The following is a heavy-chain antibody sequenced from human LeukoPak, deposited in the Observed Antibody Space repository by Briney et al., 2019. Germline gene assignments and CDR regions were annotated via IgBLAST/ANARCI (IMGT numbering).Heavy chain of an antibody. CDR3: ASPSIAAAGIDYFDY. CDR1: GFTFSSYE. Sequence: PGGSLRLSCAASGFTFSSYEMNWVRQAPGKGLEWVSYISSSSSTIYYADSVKGRFTISRDNAKNSLYLQMNSLRAEDTAVYYCASPSIAAAGIDYFDYWGQGTLVTVSS. J-gene: IGHJ4*02. CDR2: ISSSSSTI. D-gene: IGHD6-13*01. V-gene: IGHV3-48*03.